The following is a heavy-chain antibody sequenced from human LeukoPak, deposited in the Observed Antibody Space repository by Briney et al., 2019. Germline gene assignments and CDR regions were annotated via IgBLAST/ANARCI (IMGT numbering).Heavy chain of an antibody. Sequence: GGSLRLSCAASGFTFSSYGMHWVRQAPGKGLEWVAFIRYDGSNKYYADSVKGRFTISRDNSKNTLYLQMNSLRAEDTAVYYCAKPHYCSSTSCPADYWGQGTLVTVSS. CDR1: GFTFSSYG. J-gene: IGHJ4*02. CDR2: IRYDGSNK. D-gene: IGHD2-2*01. V-gene: IGHV3-30*02. CDR3: AKPHYCSSTSCPADY.